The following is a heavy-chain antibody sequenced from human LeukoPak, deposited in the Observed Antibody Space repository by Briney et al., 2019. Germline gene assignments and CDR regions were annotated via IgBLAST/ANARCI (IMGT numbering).Heavy chain of an antibody. J-gene: IGHJ4*02. CDR3: ARVRWNSGSYHFDY. Sequence: GASVKVSCKASGGTFSSYAISCVRQAPGQGLEWMGRIIPIFGIANYAQKFQGRVTITADKSTSTAYMELSSLRSEDTAVYYCARVRWNSGSYHFDYWGQGTLVTVSS. V-gene: IGHV1-69*04. CDR1: GGTFSSYA. CDR2: IIPIFGIA. D-gene: IGHD1-26*01.